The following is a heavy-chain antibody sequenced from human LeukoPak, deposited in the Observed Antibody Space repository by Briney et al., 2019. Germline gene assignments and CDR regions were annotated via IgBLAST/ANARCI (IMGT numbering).Heavy chain of an antibody. Sequence: GESLKISCPPSGYTFITMLIAGVRQMPGKGLEWVGIFYPADSDTRYSPSFQGQVTISADKYINTAYLQWSSLKASDTAMYYSTRLYNTTGYRVFWGQRTLVTVSS. CDR2: FYPADSDT. D-gene: IGHD2/OR15-2a*01. V-gene: IGHV5-51*01. CDR3: TRLYNTTGYRVF. J-gene: IGHJ4*02. CDR1: GYTFITML.